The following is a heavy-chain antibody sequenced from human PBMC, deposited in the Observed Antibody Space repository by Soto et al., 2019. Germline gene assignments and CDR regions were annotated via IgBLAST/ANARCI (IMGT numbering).Heavy chain of an antibody. CDR3: AKMYSGSSLLQY. V-gene: IGHV3-53*01. J-gene: IGHJ4*02. Sequence: GGSLRLSCAASGFTVSSNYMSWVRQAPGKGLEWVSVIYSGGSTFYADSVKGRFTISRDNSKNTLYLHMNSLRAEDTAVYYCAKMYSGSSLLQYWGQGTLVTVSS. D-gene: IGHD1-26*01. CDR2: IYSGGST. CDR1: GFTVSSNY.